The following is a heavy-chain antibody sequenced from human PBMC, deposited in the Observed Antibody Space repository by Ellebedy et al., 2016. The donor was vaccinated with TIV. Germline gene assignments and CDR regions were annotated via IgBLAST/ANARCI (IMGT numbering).Heavy chain of an antibody. CDR3: AKLRSSRHFVPFDS. CDR2: IYPGDSDT. Sequence: GESLKISCKASGYNFTNYWIGWVRQMPEKGLEWVGIIYPGDSDTRYGPSFEGPVTISADRSISAAYLHFNSLKASDTAVYYCAKLRSSRHFVPFDSWGQGTLVTVSS. J-gene: IGHJ4*02. CDR1: GYNFTNYW. D-gene: IGHD3-10*02. V-gene: IGHV5-51*01.